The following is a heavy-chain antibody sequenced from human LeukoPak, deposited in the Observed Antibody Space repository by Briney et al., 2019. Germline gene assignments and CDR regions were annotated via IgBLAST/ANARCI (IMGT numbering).Heavy chain of an antibody. D-gene: IGHD3-3*01. CDR3: ARDLGGFWSGSRAFDI. CDR1: GGTFSSYA. J-gene: IGHJ3*02. V-gene: IGHV1-2*02. Sequence: ASVKVSCKASGGTFSSYAISWVRQAPGQGLEWMGWINPNSGGTNYAQKFQGRVTMTRDTSISTAYMELSRLRSDDTAEYCCARDLGGFWSGSRAFDIWGQGTMVTVSS. CDR2: INPNSGGT.